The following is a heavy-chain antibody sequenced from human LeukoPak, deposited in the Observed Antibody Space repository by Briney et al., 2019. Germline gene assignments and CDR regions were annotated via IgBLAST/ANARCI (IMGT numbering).Heavy chain of an antibody. D-gene: IGHD3-3*01. CDR1: GFTFSSYG. Sequence: GGSLRLSCAASGFTFSSYGMHWVRQAPGKGLEWVAVIWYDGSNKYYADSVKGRFTISRDNSKNTLYLQMNSLRAEDTAVYYCARALYNFWSDYYFDYWGQGTLVTVSS. J-gene: IGHJ4*02. V-gene: IGHV3-33*01. CDR3: ARALYNFWSDYYFDY. CDR2: IWYDGSNK.